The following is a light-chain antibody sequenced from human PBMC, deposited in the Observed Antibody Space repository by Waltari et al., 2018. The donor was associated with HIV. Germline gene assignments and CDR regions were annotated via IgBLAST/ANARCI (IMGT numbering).Light chain of an antibody. J-gene: IGLJ2*01. Sequence: QSVLTQPPSASGTPGQTVTISCSGSSSNIGNDVVNWYQQLPGTAPKLPIYSNNQRPSGVPDRFSGSKSGTSASLAISGLQSEDQADYYCGTWDDSLNGWEVFGGGTKLTVL. CDR1: SSNIGNDV. V-gene: IGLV1-44*01. CDR2: SNN. CDR3: GTWDDSLNGWEV.